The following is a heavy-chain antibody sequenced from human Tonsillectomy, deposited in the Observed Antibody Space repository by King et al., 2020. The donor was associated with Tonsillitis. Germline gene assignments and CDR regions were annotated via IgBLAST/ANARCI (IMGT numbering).Heavy chain of an antibody. D-gene: IGHD5-24*01. Sequence: QLQESGPGLVKPSQTLSLTCTVSGGSISSGNYYWSWIRQPAGKGLEWIGRIYTSGSTNYNPSLKSRVTISIDTAKNQFSLKLGSVTAADTAVYYCASIEMATYGHAFDIWGQGTMVTVSS. CDR1: GGSISSGNYY. CDR2: IYTSGST. J-gene: IGHJ3*02. V-gene: IGHV4-61*02. CDR3: ASIEMATYGHAFDI.